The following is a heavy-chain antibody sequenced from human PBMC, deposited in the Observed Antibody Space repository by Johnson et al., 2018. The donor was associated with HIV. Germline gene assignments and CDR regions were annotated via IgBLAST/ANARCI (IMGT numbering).Heavy chain of an antibody. V-gene: IGHV3-30-3*01. Sequence: QVQLVESGGGLVQPGESLRLSCAASGFTFSSYWMSWVRQAPGKGLEWVAVISYDGSNKYYADSVKGRFTIYRDNSKNTLYLQMNSLRAEDTAVYYCARGAWFGETDAFDIWGQGTMVTVSS. CDR3: ARGAWFGETDAFDI. CDR2: ISYDGSNK. CDR1: GFTFSSYW. J-gene: IGHJ3*02. D-gene: IGHD3-10*01.